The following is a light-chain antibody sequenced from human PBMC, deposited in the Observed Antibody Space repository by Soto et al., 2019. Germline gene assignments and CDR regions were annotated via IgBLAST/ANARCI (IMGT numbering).Light chain of an antibody. CDR1: SSDVGGYNY. Sequence: QSALTQPASVSGSPGQSITISCTGTSSDVGGYNYVSWFQQHPGKAPNLMIYEVSNRPSGVSNRFSGSKSGNTASLTISGLQAEDEADYYCSSYTSGGYVFGTGTKVTVL. CDR2: EVS. J-gene: IGLJ1*01. CDR3: SSYTSGGYV. V-gene: IGLV2-14*01.